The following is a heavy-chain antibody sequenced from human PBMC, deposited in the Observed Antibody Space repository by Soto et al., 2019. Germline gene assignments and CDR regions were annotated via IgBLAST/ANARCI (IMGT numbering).Heavy chain of an antibody. J-gene: IGHJ6*02. CDR1: GFTFSSYG. CDR3: ASQLEGAAAGRVDYYYYGMDV. Sequence: QVQLVESGGGVVQPGRSLRLSCAASGFTFSSYGMHWVRQAPGKGLEWVAVIWYDGSNKYYADSVKGRFTISRDNSKNTLYLQMNSLRAEDTAVYYCASQLEGAAAGRVDYYYYGMDVWGQGTTVTVSS. CDR2: IWYDGSNK. V-gene: IGHV3-33*01. D-gene: IGHD6-13*01.